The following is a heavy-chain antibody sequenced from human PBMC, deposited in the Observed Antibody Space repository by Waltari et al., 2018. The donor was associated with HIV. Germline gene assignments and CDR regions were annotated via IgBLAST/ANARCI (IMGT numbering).Heavy chain of an antibody. CDR1: GGSISSSNW. D-gene: IGHD2-2*02. Sequence: QVQLQESGPGLVKPSGTLSLTCAVSGGSISSSNWWSWVRQPPGKGLEWIGEIYHSGRTNYNPSLKSRVTISVDKSKNQFSLKLSSVTAADTAVYYCASSRGVVPAAIRGGYYGMDVWGQGTTVTVSS. J-gene: IGHJ6*02. V-gene: IGHV4-4*02. CDR2: IYHSGRT. CDR3: ASSRGVVPAAIRGGYYGMDV.